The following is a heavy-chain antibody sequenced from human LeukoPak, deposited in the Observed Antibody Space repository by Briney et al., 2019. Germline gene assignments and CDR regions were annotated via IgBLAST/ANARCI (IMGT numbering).Heavy chain of an antibody. V-gene: IGHV1-2*02. D-gene: IGHD1-26*01. CDR3: ARHRNSQSTGAGDY. CDR2: INPNTGGP. Sequence: ASVKVSCKASEYTVAAYYIHWVRHAPGQGLEWKGLINPNTGGPFYAQKFQGRVTMTWDTSITTAYMELTRVTSDDTATYYCARHRNSQSTGAGDYWGQGTLVTVSS. CDR1: EYTVAAYY. J-gene: IGHJ4*02.